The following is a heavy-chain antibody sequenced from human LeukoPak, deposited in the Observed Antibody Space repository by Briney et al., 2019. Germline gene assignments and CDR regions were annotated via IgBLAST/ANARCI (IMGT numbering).Heavy chain of an antibody. CDR2: ISGSGGST. J-gene: IGHJ4*02. CDR1: GFTFSSYG. CDR3: AKGRGVDDN. Sequence: GRSLRLSCAASGFTFSSYGMHWVRQAPGKGLEWVSAISGSGGSTYYADSVKGRFTISRDNSKNTLYLQMNSLRAEDTAVYYCAKGRGVDDNWGQGTLVTVSS. D-gene: IGHD2-8*02. V-gene: IGHV3-23*01.